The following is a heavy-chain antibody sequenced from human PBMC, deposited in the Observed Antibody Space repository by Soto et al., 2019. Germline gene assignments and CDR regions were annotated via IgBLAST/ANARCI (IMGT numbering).Heavy chain of an antibody. CDR2: IDPSDSQT. CDR1: GYSFAGYW. J-gene: IGHJ4*02. D-gene: IGHD3-22*01. V-gene: IGHV5-10-1*01. CDR3: ARQIYDSDTGPNFQYYFDS. Sequence: GESLKISCNGSGYSFAGYWITWVRQKPGKGLEWMGRIDPSDSQTYYSPSFRGHVTISATKSITTVFLQWSSLRASGTAMYYCARQIYDSDTGPNFQYYFDSWGQGTPVIVSS.